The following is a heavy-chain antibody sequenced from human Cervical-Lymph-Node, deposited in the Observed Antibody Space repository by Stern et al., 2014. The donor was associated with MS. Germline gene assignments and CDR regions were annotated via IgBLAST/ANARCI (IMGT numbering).Heavy chain of an antibody. J-gene: IGHJ4*02. V-gene: IGHV3-23*04. D-gene: IGHD4-17*01. CDR1: GFTFSSYA. CDR3: AKKATVTLPVGRYFDY. CDR2: ISGSGGST. Sequence: EVQLVESGGGLVQPGGSLRLSCAASGFTFSSYAMSWVRQAPGKGLEWVSAISGSGGSTYYADSVKGRFTISSDNSKNTLYLQMNSLRAEDTAVYYCAKKATVTLPVGRYFDYWGQGTLVPVSS.